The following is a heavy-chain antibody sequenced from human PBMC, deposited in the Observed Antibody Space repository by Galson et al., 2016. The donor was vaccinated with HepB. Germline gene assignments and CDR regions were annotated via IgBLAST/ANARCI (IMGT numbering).Heavy chain of an antibody. V-gene: IGHV3-48*01. CDR3: ARGGSGSHPNQHYFYYYALDV. CDR1: GSTFNSYS. CDR2: ISSSSSAI. D-gene: IGHD3-10*01. Sequence: SLRLSCAASGSTFNSYSMNWVRQAPGKGLEWVSYISSSSSAIYYADSVKGSFTISRDNAKNSLYLQMNSLRAEDTAVHYCARGGSGSHPNQHYFYYYALDVWGIGATVTVSS. J-gene: IGHJ6*04.